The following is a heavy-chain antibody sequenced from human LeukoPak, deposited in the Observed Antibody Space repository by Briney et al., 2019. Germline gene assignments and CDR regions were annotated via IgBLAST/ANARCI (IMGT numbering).Heavy chain of an antibody. CDR1: GGSFSGYY. Sequence: SETLSLTCAVYGGSFSGYYWSWIRQPAGKGLEWIGEINHSGSTNYNPSLRSRVTISVDTSKNQFSLKLSSVTAADTAVYYCARGRRGGYYFFFDYWGQGTLVTVSS. V-gene: IGHV4-34*01. CDR3: ARGRRGGYYFFFDY. D-gene: IGHD3-22*01. J-gene: IGHJ4*02. CDR2: INHSGST.